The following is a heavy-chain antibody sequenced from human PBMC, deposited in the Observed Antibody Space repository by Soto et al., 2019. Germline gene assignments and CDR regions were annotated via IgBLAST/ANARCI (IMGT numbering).Heavy chain of an antibody. CDR1: GGSFSGYY. CDR2: SNHVGNT. J-gene: IGHJ4*02. D-gene: IGHD5-18*01. CDR3: ERVLIAGVTTD. V-gene: IGHV4-34*01. Sequence: QVQLQQWGAGLLKPSETLSLTCAVYGGSFSGYYWSWIRQPPGKGLEWIGESNHVGNTNYNPSLKSRVTMSXXPSKNQFSLRLTSVTAADTAVYYCERVLIAGVTTDWGQGTLVIVSS.